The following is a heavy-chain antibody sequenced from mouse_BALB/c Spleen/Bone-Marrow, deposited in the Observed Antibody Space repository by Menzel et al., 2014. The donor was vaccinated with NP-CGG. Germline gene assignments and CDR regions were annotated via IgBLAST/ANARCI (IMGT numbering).Heavy chain of an antibody. CDR3: ARHAYYDQTEVSFVY. Sequence: EVHLVESGGGLVKSGRSLKLSCAASGFSFNSYGMSWVRQTPEKRLEWVATISGGGSYTFYPDSVKGRFTISRDNAKNNLYLQLSSLRSEDTALYYCARHAYYDQTEVSFVYWGQGTLVTVSA. J-gene: IGHJ3*01. CDR1: GFSFNSYG. CDR2: ISGGGSYT. V-gene: IGHV5-9-2*01. D-gene: IGHD2-4*01.